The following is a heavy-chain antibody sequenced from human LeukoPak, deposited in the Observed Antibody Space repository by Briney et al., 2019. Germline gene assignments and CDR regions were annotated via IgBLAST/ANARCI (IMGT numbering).Heavy chain of an antibody. CDR1: GGSVSSGSYY. CDR2: IYYSGST. J-gene: IGHJ4*02. V-gene: IGHV4-61*01. CDR3: ARTGGYSYGFLDY. Sequence: SGTLSLTCTVSGGSVSSGSYYWSWIRQPPGKGLEWIGYIYYSGSTNYNPSLKSRVTISVDTSKNQFSLKLSSVTAADTAVYYCARTGGYSYGFLDYWGQGTLVTVSS. D-gene: IGHD5-18*01.